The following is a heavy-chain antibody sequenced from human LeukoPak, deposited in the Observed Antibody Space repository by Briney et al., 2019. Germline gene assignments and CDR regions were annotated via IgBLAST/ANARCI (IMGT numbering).Heavy chain of an antibody. J-gene: IGHJ6*03. CDR1: GFTFSSHS. Sequence: GGSLRLSCATFGFTFSSHSMCWVRQAPGKGLEWVANIKQDGSEKHYVDSVKGRFSISRDNTKNSLYLQMSSLRAEDTAVYYCARAMGTSYGFWSGSYTVSYYYYMDVWGKGTTVAVS. CDR2: IKQDGSEK. D-gene: IGHD3-3*01. V-gene: IGHV3-7*01. CDR3: ARAMGTSYGFWSGSYTVSYYYYMDV.